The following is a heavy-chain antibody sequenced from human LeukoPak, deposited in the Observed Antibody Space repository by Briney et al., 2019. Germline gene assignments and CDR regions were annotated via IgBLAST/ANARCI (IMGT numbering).Heavy chain of an antibody. D-gene: IGHD2-2*02. J-gene: IGHJ6*02. CDR3: ARGRDLRYCSSTSCYSYYYYGMDV. CDR2: INHSGST. CDR1: GGSFSGYY. V-gene: IGHV4-34*01. Sequence: ASETLSLTCAVYGGSFSGYYWSWIRQPPGKGLEWIGEINHSGSTNYNPSLKSRVTISVDTSKNQFSLKLSSVTAADTAVYYCARGRDLRYCSSTSCYSYYYYGMDVWGQGTTVTVSS.